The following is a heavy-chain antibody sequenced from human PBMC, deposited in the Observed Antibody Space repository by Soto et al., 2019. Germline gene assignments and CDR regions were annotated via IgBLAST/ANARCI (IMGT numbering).Heavy chain of an antibody. J-gene: IGHJ6*02. V-gene: IGHV3-30*04. CDR1: GFTFHSHA. Sequence: QVHLVESGGGVVQPGRSLRLSCAASGFTFHSHAMHWVRQAPGKGLEWVAVTSYDGSDKYYADSVKGRFTISRDNSENTLYLQMNSPSAEDTAVYFCARDLDSGYYYCGMDVWGQGTTVTVSS. CDR3: ARDLDSGYYYCGMDV. CDR2: TSYDGSDK.